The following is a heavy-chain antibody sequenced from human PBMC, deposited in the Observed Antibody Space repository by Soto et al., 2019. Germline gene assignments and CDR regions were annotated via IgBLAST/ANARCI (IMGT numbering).Heavy chain of an antibody. CDR2: ISSSSSAI. D-gene: IGHD3-3*01. Sequence: EVQLVESGGGLVQPGGSLRLSCAASGFTFSSYSMNWVRQAPGKGLEWVSYISSSSSAIYYADSVKGRFTISRDNAKNSLYLQMNSLRDEDTAVYYCARGRGGGVLRFLEGYFDYWGQGTLVTVSS. V-gene: IGHV3-48*02. CDR1: GFTFSSYS. J-gene: IGHJ4*02. CDR3: ARGRGGGVLRFLEGYFDY.